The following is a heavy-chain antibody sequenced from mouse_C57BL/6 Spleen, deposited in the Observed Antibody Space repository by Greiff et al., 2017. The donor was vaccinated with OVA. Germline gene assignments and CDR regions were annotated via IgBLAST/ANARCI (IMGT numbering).Heavy chain of an antibody. CDR2: ISAGGGYT. CDR1: GFTFSSYA. Sequence: EVKLMESGGGLVKPGGSLKLSCAASGFTFSSYAMSWVRQTPEKRLEWVATISAGGGYTYYPDNVKGRFTISRDNAKNNLYLQMSHLKSEDTAMYYCARDTAVVEGYYFDYWGQGTTLTVSS. J-gene: IGHJ2*01. D-gene: IGHD1-1*01. V-gene: IGHV5-4*01. CDR3: ARDTAVVEGYYFDY.